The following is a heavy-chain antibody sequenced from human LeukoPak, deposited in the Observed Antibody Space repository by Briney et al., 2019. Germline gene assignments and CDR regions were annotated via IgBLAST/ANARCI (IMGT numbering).Heavy chain of an antibody. J-gene: IGHJ4*02. CDR1: GYTFTSYG. CDR3: ARVRDTAMPSDY. CDR2: ISAYNGNT. Sequence: ASVKVSCKASGYTFTSYGISWVRQAPGQGLEWMGWISAYNGNTNYAQKLQGRVTMATDTSTSTAYMELRSLRSDDTAVYYCARVRDTAMPSDYWGQGTLVTVSS. D-gene: IGHD5-18*01. V-gene: IGHV1-18*04.